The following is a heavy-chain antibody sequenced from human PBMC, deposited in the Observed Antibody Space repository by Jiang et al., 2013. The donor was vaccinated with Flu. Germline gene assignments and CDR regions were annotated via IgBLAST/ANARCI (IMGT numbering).Heavy chain of an antibody. D-gene: IGHD2-8*02. J-gene: IGHJ4*02. CDR3: AREAGIVSTVPEKNFDY. V-gene: IGHV1-46*01. Sequence: GAEVKKPGASVKVSCTASGYTFTNNYVHWVRRAPGQGLDWMGLIIPSSGGTIYAQKFQGRVTVTRDTSTNTVYMELSSLRSEDTAIYYCAREAGIVSTVPEKNFDYWGQGTPVTVSS. CDR1: GYTFTNNY. CDR2: IIPSSGGT.